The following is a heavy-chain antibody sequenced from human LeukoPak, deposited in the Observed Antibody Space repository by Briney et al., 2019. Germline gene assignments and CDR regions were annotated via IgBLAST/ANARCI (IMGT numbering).Heavy chain of an antibody. Sequence: PGRSLRLSCAASGFTFSTYGMHWVRQAPGKGLEWVAAMSYDGTEKYYADSVKGRFTISRDNYMDTLYLQMNRLRAEDAAVYYCMNSGRCSGGSCLARGTWWVQGTLVTV. CDR1: GFTFSTYG. CDR3: MNSGRCSGGSCLARGTW. J-gene: IGHJ4*02. D-gene: IGHD2-15*01. CDR2: MSYDGTEK. V-gene: IGHV3-30*18.